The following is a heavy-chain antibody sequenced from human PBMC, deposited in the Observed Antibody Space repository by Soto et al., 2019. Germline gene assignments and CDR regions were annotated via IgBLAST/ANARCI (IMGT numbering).Heavy chain of an antibody. Sequence: LSLTCSVSGGSISGYYWSWIRQAPGKGLEWMGYVYDTGSTSYNPSLQSRVTISVDTSKKQFSLSLRLVTAADTAVYFCARSIAVPSSHIDHWGQGXRVTVSS. D-gene: IGHD6-6*01. CDR3: ARSIAVPSSHIDH. CDR2: VYDTGST. J-gene: IGHJ4*02. CDR1: GGSISGYY. V-gene: IGHV4-59*01.